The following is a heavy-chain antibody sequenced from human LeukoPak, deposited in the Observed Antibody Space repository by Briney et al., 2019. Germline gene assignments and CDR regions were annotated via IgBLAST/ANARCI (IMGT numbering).Heavy chain of an antibody. CDR2: INAYNGNT. Sequence: GASVNVSCKASVYTFTGYGISWVRQAPGQGLEWMGWINAYNGNTNYAQKLQGRVTMTTNTSTSTAYMELRSLRSDEADVYYCARDLAYGPNWFDPWGQGTLVTVSS. CDR1: VYTFTGYG. CDR3: ARDLAYGPNWFDP. V-gene: IGHV1-18*04. J-gene: IGHJ5*02. D-gene: IGHD3-10*01.